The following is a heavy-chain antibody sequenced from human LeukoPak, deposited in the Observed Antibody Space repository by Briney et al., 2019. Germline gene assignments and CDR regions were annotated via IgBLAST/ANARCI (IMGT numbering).Heavy chain of an antibody. J-gene: IGHJ3*02. CDR2: INWNGGST. D-gene: IGHD1-1*01. CDR3: AREGMEEDSAFDI. CDR1: GFTVSSNY. V-gene: IGHV3-53*05. Sequence: GGSLRLSCAASGFTVSSNYMSWVRQAPGKGLEWVSGINWNGGSTGYADSVKGRFTISRDNSKNTLYLQMNSLRAEDTAVYYCAREGMEEDSAFDIWGQGTMVTVSS.